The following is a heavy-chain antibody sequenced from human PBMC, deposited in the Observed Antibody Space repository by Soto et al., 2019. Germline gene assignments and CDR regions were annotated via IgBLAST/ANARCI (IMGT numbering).Heavy chain of an antibody. CDR1: GGSISDGYY. CDR3: ARESEDLTSNFDY. CDR2: ISYSGST. J-gene: IGHJ4*02. Sequence: SETLSLTCTVSGGSISDGYYWSWIRQHPGKGLEWIGSISYSGSTSYNPSLKSRLTISVDRSKSQFSLNLGSVTAEDTAVYYCARESEDLTSNFDYWGQGTLVTVSS. V-gene: IGHV4-31*03.